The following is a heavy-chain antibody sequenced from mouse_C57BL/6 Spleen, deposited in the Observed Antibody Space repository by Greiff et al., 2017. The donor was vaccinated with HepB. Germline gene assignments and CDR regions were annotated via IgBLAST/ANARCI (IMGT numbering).Heavy chain of an antibody. CDR1: GYAFSSSW. CDR2: IYPGDGDT. D-gene: IGHD2-5*01. Sequence: VKLQESGPELVKPGASVKISCKASGYAFSSSWMNWVKQRPGKGLEWIGRIYPGDGDTNYNGKFKGKATLTADKSSSTAYMQLSSLTSEDSAVYFCARRDYSNAYYAMDYWGQGTSVTVSS. CDR3: ARRDYSNAYYAMDY. V-gene: IGHV1-82*01. J-gene: IGHJ4*01.